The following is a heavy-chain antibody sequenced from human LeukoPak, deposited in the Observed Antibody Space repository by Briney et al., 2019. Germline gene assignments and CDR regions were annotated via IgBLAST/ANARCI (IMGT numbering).Heavy chain of an antibody. CDR3: ARGHPITMVRGVTPRGWWFDP. D-gene: IGHD3-10*01. CDR1: GYTFTSYG. CDR2: ISAYNGNT. J-gene: IGHJ5*02. V-gene: IGHV1-18*01. Sequence: ASVKVSCKASGYTFTSYGISWVRQAPGQGLEWMGWISAYNGNTNYAQKLQGRVTMTTDTSTSTAYMELRSLRSDDTAVYYCARGHPITMVRGVTPRGWWFDPWGQGTLVTVSS.